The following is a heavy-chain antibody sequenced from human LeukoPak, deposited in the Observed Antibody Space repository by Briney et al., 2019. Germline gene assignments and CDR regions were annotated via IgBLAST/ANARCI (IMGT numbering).Heavy chain of an antibody. Sequence: SETLSLTCAVSGGSISSSSYYWGWIRQPPGKGPEWTGSTYYSGSTYYNPSLKSRVTISVDTSKNQFSLKLSSVTAADTAVYYCARLEWLGNPYNWFDPWGQGTLVTVSS. CDR1: GGSISSSSYY. V-gene: IGHV4-39*01. D-gene: IGHD6-19*01. CDR3: ARLEWLGNPYNWFDP. J-gene: IGHJ5*02. CDR2: TYYSGST.